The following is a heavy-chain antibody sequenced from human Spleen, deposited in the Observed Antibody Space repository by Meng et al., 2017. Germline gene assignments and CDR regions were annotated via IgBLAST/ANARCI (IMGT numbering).Heavy chain of an antibody. D-gene: IGHD4-17*01. CDR2: IKQDGSEK. CDR3: ARATGDYLIDY. Sequence: GGSLRLSCAASGFYFSNAWMSWVRQAPGKGLEWVANIKQDGSEKYYVDSVKGRFTISRDNAKNSLYLQMNSLRAEDTAVYYCARATGDYLIDYWGQGIRVTVSS. CDR1: GFYFSNAW. V-gene: IGHV3-7*01. J-gene: IGHJ4*02.